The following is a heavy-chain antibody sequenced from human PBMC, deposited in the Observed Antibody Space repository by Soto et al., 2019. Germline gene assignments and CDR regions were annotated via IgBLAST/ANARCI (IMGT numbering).Heavy chain of an antibody. CDR2: ISSSSSYI. CDR3: ARDPAYYDSSGYYETYYFDY. D-gene: IGHD3-22*01. V-gene: IGHV3-21*01. J-gene: IGHJ4*02. Sequence: LSLTCAASGFTFSSYSMNWVRQAPGKGLEWVSSISSSSSYIYYADSVKGRFTISRDNAKNSLYLQMNSLRAEDTAVYYCARDPAYYDSSGYYETYYFDYWGQGTLVTVSS. CDR1: GFTFSSYS.